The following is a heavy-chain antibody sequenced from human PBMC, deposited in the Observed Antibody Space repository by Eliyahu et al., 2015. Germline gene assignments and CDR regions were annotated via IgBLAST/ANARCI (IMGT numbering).Heavy chain of an antibody. D-gene: IGHD3-16*01. J-gene: IGHJ4*02. CDR1: GLTFSDYW. CDR3: ASNVFPWGGSRDH. Sequence: EVQLVESGGGLVQPGGSLRLSCTVSGLTFSDYWMHWVRQVPGKGLVWVSRINGDGSSTSYAGSVKGRFRISRDNAKNTLYLQMNSLRVEDTAVYYCASNVFPWGGSRDHWGQGTLVAVSS. V-gene: IGHV3-74*01. CDR2: INGDGSST.